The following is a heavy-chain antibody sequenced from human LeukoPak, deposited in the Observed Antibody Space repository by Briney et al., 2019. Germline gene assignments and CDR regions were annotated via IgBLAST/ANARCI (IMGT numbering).Heavy chain of an antibody. D-gene: IGHD2-15*01. CDR1: GFTFSRYL. CDR2: INQDGSEK. J-gene: IGHJ4*02. CDR3: ARGGSSVFDY. Sequence: GGSLRLSCAASGFTFSRYLMTWVRQAPGKGLEWVADINQDGSEKYYVNSVKGRFTISRDNAKNSLYLQLNSLRAEDTAVYYCARGGSSVFDYWGQGTLVTVSS. V-gene: IGHV3-7*01.